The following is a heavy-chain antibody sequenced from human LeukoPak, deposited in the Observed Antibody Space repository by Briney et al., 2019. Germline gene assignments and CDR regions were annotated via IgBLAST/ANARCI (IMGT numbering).Heavy chain of an antibody. CDR1: GGSVSSGSYY. CDR2: IYYSGST. Sequence: PSETLSLTCTVSGGSVSSGSYYWSWIRQPPGKGLEWIGYIYYSGSTNYNPSLKSRVTISVDTSKNQFSLKLSSVIAADTAVYYCARAPYGDAFDIWGQGTMVTVSS. D-gene: IGHD3-10*01. CDR3: ARAPYGDAFDI. J-gene: IGHJ3*02. V-gene: IGHV4-61*01.